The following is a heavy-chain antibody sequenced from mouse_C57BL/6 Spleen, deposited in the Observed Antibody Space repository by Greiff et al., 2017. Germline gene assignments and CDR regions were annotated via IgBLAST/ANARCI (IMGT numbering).Heavy chain of an antibody. J-gene: IGHJ2*01. V-gene: IGHV1-15*01. Sequence: QVQLQQSGAELVRPGASVTLSCKASGYTFTDYEMHWVKQTPVHGLEWIGAIDPETGGTAYNQKFKGKAILTADKSSSTAYMELRSRTSEDSAVYYCTRGRITTVAYYFDYWGQGTTLTVSS. D-gene: IGHD1-1*01. CDR2: IDPETGGT. CDR1: GYTFTDYE. CDR3: TRGRITTVAYYFDY.